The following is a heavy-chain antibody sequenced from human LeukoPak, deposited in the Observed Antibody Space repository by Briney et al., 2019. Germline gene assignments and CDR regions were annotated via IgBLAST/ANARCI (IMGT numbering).Heavy chain of an antibody. Sequence: GRSLRLSCAASGFTFSSYAMHWVRQAPGKGLEWVAVISYDGSNKYYADSVKGRFTISRDNAKNSLYLQMNSLRAEDTAVYYCARDIVVVPAALGNYYYYYGMDVWGQGTTVTVSS. CDR3: ARDIVVVPAALGNYYYYYGMDV. CDR2: ISYDGSNK. CDR1: GFTFSSYA. V-gene: IGHV3-30-3*01. D-gene: IGHD2-2*01. J-gene: IGHJ6*02.